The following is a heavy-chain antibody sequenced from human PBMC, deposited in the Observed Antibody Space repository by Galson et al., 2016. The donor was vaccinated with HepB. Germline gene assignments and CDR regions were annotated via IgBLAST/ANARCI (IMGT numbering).Heavy chain of an antibody. Sequence: CAISGDSVSTNSAAWNWIRQSPSRGLEWLGRTYYRSKWYNDFAASVKSRITINPDTSKNQFSLQLNSVTPEDTAVYYCARDRAAAVDYWGQGTLVTVSS. CDR3: ARDRAAAVDY. V-gene: IGHV6-1*01. D-gene: IGHD6-13*01. J-gene: IGHJ4*02. CDR2: TYYRSKWYN. CDR1: GDSVSTNSAA.